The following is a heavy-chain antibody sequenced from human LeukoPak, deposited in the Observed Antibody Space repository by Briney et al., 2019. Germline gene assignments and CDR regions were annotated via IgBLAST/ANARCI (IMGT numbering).Heavy chain of an antibody. D-gene: IGHD5-24*01. CDR3: ARGGRDGYNTFAY. CDR1: GFTFSSYE. CDR2: ISSSGSTI. V-gene: IGHV3-48*03. J-gene: IGHJ4*02. Sequence: GGSLRLSCAASGFTFSSYEMNWVRQAPGKGLEWVSYISSSGSTIYYADSVKGRFTISRDNAKKSLYLQMNSLRAEDTAVYYCARGGRDGYNTFAYWGQGTLVTVSS.